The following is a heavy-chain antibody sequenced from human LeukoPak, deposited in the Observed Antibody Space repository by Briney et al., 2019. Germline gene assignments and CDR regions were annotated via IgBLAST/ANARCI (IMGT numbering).Heavy chain of an antibody. CDR1: GFIFSTSW. CDR2: INLDGSEK. Sequence: GGSLRLSCTASGFIFSTSWMTWVRQAPGKGLEWVANINLDGSEKYYVDSVKGRFTISRDNAKNSLYLQMNSLRAEDTAVYYCARVRSGVDSDYWGQGTLVTVSS. CDR3: ARVRSGVDSDY. V-gene: IGHV3-7*01. J-gene: IGHJ4*02. D-gene: IGHD3-3*01.